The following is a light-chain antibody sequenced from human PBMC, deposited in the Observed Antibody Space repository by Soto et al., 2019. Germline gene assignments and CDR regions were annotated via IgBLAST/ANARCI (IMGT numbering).Light chain of an antibody. CDR1: HCISYL. CDR2: KAS. V-gene: IGKV1-5*03. Sequence: DIQMTQSPSTLSASVGDRVTITCRASHCISYLLAWYQQKPGKAHKLLIYKASSLESGVPSWFSGSGSGTEFTLTISSLQPDDFATYFCQQYRSYWTFGQGTKVDI. J-gene: IGKJ1*01. CDR3: QQYRSYWT.